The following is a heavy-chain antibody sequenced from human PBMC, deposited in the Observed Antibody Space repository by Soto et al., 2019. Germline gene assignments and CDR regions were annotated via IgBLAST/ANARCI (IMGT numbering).Heavy chain of an antibody. J-gene: IGHJ5*02. CDR1: GGSVSSGSYY. CDR3: ASAVGVPAATAVGNWFDP. Sequence: SDTLYLTCAVSGGSVSSGSYYWSWNRQPPGKGLEWIGYIYYSGSTNYNPSLKSRVTISVDTSKNQFSLKLSSVAAADTAVYYCASAVGVPAATAVGNWFDPWGQGTLVTVSS. D-gene: IGHD2-2*01. CDR2: IYYSGST. V-gene: IGHV4-61*01.